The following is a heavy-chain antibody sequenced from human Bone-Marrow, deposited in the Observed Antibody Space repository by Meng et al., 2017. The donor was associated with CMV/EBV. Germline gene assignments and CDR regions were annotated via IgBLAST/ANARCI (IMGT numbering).Heavy chain of an antibody. V-gene: IGHV1-69*16. J-gene: IGHJ5*02. CDR2: ILLMLGSA. CDR1: DSFSSRT. CDR3: ARGFERAGDYSTSGFDP. Sequence: DSFSSRTFSWVRQAPGQGLEWMGGILLMLGSAIYAQKFQGRVTITTNDATSTVYLEMTNLKYGDTAVYFCARGFERAGDYSTSGFDPWGHGTLVTVSS. D-gene: IGHD4-11*01.